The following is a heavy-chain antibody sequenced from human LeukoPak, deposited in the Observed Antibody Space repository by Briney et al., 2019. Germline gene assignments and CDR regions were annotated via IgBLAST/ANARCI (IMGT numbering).Heavy chain of an antibody. CDR3: VRGGSESGYSYGYH. Sequence: GASVKVSCKASGYTFTGYYMHWVRQAPGQGLEWMGWINPNSGGTNYAQKFQGRVTMTRDTSISTAYMELSRLRPEDTAVYYCVRGGSESGYSYGYHWGQGTLVTVSS. J-gene: IGHJ5*02. CDR2: INPNSGGT. D-gene: IGHD5-18*01. CDR1: GYTFTGYY. V-gene: IGHV1-2*02.